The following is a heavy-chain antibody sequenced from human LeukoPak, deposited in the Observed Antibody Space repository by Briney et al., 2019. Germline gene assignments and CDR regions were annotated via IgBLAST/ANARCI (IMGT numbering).Heavy chain of an antibody. J-gene: IGHJ4*02. Sequence: PGGSLRLSCAASGFTFSSDAMSWVRQAPRKGLEWVSAISGSGGSTYYADSVKGRFTISRDNSKNTLYLQMNSVRAEDTAVYYGAGVGGYFDYWGQGTLVTVSS. CDR3: AGVGGYFDY. CDR2: ISGSGGST. CDR1: GFTFSSDA. V-gene: IGHV3-23*01. D-gene: IGHD3-16*01.